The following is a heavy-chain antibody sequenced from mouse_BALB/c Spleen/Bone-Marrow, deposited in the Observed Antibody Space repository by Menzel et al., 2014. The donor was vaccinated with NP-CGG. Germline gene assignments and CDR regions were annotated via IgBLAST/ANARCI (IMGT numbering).Heavy chain of an antibody. CDR1: GYTFTSYV. CDR3: ARSYGGGDY. D-gene: IGHD1-1*01. CDR2: INPYNDGT. V-gene: IGHV1-14*01. J-gene: IGHJ2*01. Sequence: VQLQQPGPELVKTGASVKMSCKASGYTFTSYVMHWVQQKPGQGLECIGYINPYNDGTKYNEKFKGKATLTSDKSSSTAYMELSSLTSEDSAVYYCARSYGGGDYWGQGTTPTVSS.